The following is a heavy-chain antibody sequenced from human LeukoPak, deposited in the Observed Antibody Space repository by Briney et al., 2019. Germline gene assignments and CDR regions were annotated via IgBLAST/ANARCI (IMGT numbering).Heavy chain of an antibody. J-gene: IGHJ1*01. D-gene: IGHD2-8*01. CDR2: INHSGST. V-gene: IGHV4-34*01. CDR1: GGTFSDYY. CDR3: ARASKRDCPNGVCRDRYFQH. Sequence: PSETLSLTCAAYGGTFSDYYWSWIRQPPGKGLEWIGEINHSGSTNYNPSLKSRVTISVDTSKKQFSLKLSSVTAAYTAVYYCARASKRDCPNGVCRDRYFQHWGQGTLVTVSS.